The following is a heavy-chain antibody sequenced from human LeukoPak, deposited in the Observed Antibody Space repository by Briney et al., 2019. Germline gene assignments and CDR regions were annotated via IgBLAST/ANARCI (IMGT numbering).Heavy chain of an antibody. V-gene: IGHV1-69*05. CDR3: ARDAPLYCSGGSCYRRGEVDY. D-gene: IGHD2-15*01. J-gene: IGHJ4*02. CDR1: GGTFSSYA. CDR2: IIPIFGTA. Sequence: SVKVSCKASGGTFSSYAISWVRQAPGQGLEWMGGIIPIFGTANYAQKLQGRVTMTTDTSTSTAYMELRSLRSDDTAVYYCARDAPLYCSGGSCYRRGEVDYWGQGTLVTVSS.